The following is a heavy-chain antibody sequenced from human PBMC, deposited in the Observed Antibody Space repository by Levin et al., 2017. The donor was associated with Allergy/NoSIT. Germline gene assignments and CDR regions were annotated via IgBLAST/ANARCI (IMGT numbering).Heavy chain of an antibody. CDR3: ARTSIAVAGTVGYYFDY. V-gene: IGHV4-4*02. CDR1: GGSISSSNW. CDR2: IYHSGST. Sequence: SQTLSLTCAVSGGSISSSNWWSWVRQPPGKGLEWIGEIYHSGSTNYNPSLKSRVTISVDKSKNQFSLKLSSVTAADTAVYYCARTSIAVAGTVGYYFDYWGQGTLVTVSS. D-gene: IGHD6-19*01. J-gene: IGHJ4*02.